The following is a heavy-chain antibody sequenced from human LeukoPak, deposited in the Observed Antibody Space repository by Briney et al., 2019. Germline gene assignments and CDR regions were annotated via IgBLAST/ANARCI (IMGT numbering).Heavy chain of an antibody. CDR3: ARVLVVVVTAYAFDI. CDR1: GGTFSSYA. V-gene: IGHV1-69*05. CDR2: IIPIFGTA. D-gene: IGHD2-21*02. Sequence: SVKVSCKASGGTFSSYAISWVRQAPGQGLEWMGGIIPIFGTANYAQKLQGRVTMTTDTSTSTAYMELRSLRSDDTAVYYCARVLVVVVTAYAFDIWGQGTMVTVSS. J-gene: IGHJ3*02.